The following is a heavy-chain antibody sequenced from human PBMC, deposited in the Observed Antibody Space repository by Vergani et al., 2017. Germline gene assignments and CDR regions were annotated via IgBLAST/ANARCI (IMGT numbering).Heavy chain of an antibody. D-gene: IGHD6-13*01. Sequence: QVQLQESGPGLVKPSETLSLTCTVSGGSISSYYWSWIRQPPGKGLEWIGYIYYSGSTNYNPSLKSRVTISVDTSKNQSSLKLSSVTAADTAVYYCARGEAAAGSDAFDIWGQGTMVTVSS. V-gene: IGHV4-59*01. J-gene: IGHJ3*02. CDR3: ARGEAAAGSDAFDI. CDR2: IYYSGST. CDR1: GGSISSYY.